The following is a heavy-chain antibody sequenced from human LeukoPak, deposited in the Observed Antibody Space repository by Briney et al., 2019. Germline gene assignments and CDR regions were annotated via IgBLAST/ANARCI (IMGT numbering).Heavy chain of an antibody. J-gene: IGHJ3*02. CDR3: ARVFIAVAGTDAFDI. V-gene: IGHV1-69*04. CDR2: IIPILGIA. D-gene: IGHD6-19*01. Sequence: SVKVSCKASGGTFSSYAISWVRQAPGQGLEWMGRIIPILGIANYAQKFQGRVTMTTDTSTSTAYMELRSLRSDDTAVYYCARVFIAVAGTDAFDIWGQGTMVTVSS. CDR1: GGTFSSYA.